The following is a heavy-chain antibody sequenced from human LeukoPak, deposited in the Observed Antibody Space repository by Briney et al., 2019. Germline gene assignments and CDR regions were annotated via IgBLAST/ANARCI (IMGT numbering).Heavy chain of an antibody. CDR3: ASPPFIAAAGNWFDP. CDR1: GGSFSDYY. V-gene: IGHV4-34*01. J-gene: IGHJ5*02. CDR2: INHSGTT. Sequence: SETLSLTCAVYGGSFSDYYWSWIRQPPGKGLEWIGEINHSGTTNYNPSLKSRITISVDTSKNQFSLKLSSVTAADTAVYYCASPPFIAAAGNWFDPWGQGTLVTVSP. D-gene: IGHD6-13*01.